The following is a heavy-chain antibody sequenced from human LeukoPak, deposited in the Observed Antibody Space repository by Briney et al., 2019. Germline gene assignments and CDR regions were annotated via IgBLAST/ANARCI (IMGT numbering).Heavy chain of an antibody. CDR1: GGSFSGYY. V-gene: IGHV4-34*01. CDR3: ARQYYDILTGYYNALDY. CDR2: INHSGST. D-gene: IGHD3-9*01. J-gene: IGHJ4*02. Sequence: SETLSLTCAVYGGSFSGYYWSWIRQPPGKGLEWIGEINHSGSTNYNPSLKSRGTISVDTSKNQFSLKLSSVTAADTAVYYCARQYYDILTGYYNALDYWGQGTLVTVSS.